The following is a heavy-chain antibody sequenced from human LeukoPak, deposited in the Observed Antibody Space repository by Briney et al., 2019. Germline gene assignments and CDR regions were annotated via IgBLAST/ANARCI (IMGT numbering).Heavy chain of an antibody. Sequence: ASVKVSCRASGYSNYDVNWVRQATGQGLEWMGWMNPNSGNRGYAPKFQGRVTMTRDTSMTTAYMELSSLRSEDTAVYYCATQKGYSGYVSWGQGTLVTVSS. CDR2: MNPNSGNR. V-gene: IGHV1-8*01. CDR3: ATQKGYSGYVS. CDR1: GYSNYD. D-gene: IGHD5-12*01. J-gene: IGHJ4*02.